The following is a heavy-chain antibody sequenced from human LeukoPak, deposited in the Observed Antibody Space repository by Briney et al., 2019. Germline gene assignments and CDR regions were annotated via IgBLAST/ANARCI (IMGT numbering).Heavy chain of an antibody. D-gene: IGHD3-10*01. Sequence: SETLPLTCTVSGGFISSYYWSWIRQPPGKGLEWIGYIYYSGSTNYNPSLKSRVTISLDTSKNQFSLKLSSVTAADTAVYYCARVYGSGRIGYFDYWGQGTLVTVSS. CDR3: ARVYGSGRIGYFDY. CDR2: IYYSGST. J-gene: IGHJ4*02. CDR1: GGFISSYY. V-gene: IGHV4-59*01.